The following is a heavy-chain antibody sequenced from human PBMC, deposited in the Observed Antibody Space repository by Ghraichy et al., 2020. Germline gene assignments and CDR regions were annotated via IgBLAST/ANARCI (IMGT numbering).Heavy chain of an antibody. D-gene: IGHD3-22*01. J-gene: IGHJ4*02. CDR2: LYSDGKT. V-gene: IGHV3-53*01. CDR3: ATASMIEHSFDY. CDR1: GYSVSDNY. Sequence: ESLNISCAASGYSVSDNYMVWVRQAPGKGLEWVSVLYSDGKTFYGDSVRGRFTVSRHDSKNTLYLQMNSLRTEDTAVYYCATASMIEHSFDYWGQGSLVTVSS.